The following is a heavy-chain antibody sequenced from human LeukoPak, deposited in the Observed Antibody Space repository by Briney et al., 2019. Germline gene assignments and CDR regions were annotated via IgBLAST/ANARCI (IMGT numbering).Heavy chain of an antibody. Sequence: GGSLRLSCAASGFTFDGYGMSWVRQAPGKGLEWVSGINWNGGSTGYADSVKGRFTISRDNAKNSLYLQVNSLRAEDTALYYCAGCSARSCYSVPGHHRDAFDIWGQGTMVTVSP. D-gene: IGHD2-15*01. CDR3: AGCSARSCYSVPGHHRDAFDI. CDR1: GFTFDGYG. J-gene: IGHJ3*02. CDR2: INWNGGST. V-gene: IGHV3-20*04.